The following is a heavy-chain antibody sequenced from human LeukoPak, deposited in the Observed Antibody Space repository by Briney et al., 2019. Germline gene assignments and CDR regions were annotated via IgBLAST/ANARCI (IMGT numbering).Heavy chain of an antibody. J-gene: IGHJ6*02. Sequence: GRSLRLSCTASGFTFSSYGMHWVRQAPGKGLEWVAVIWFDGSNKYYADSVKGRLTISRDNSKSTLYLQMNSLRAEDTAVYYCAKAVAATGHYYFGMDVWGQGTTVTVSS. V-gene: IGHV3-33*06. D-gene: IGHD6-19*01. CDR1: GFTFSSYG. CDR3: AKAVAATGHYYFGMDV. CDR2: IWFDGSNK.